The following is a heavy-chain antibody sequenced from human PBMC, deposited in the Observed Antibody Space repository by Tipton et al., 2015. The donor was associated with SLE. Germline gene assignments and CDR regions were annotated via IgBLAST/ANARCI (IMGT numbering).Heavy chain of an antibody. CDR3: ARGAGSSGDFDY. D-gene: IGHD2-15*01. CDR2: IYYSGST. CDR1: GGSISSSSYY. V-gene: IGHV4-39*07. J-gene: IGHJ4*02. Sequence: LRLSCTVSGGSISSSSYYWGWIRQPPGKGLEWIGSIYYSGSTYYNPSLKSRVTISVNTSKNQFSLKLSSVTAADTAVYYCARGAGSSGDFDYWGQGTLVTVSS.